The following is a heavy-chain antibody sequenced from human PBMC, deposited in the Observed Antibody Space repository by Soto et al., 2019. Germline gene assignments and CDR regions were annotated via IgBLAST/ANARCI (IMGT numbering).Heavy chain of an antibody. CDR3: AREDAARIERWFDA. CDR1: GGSIISASYS. D-gene: IGHD6-6*01. J-gene: IGHJ5*02. Sequence: PSETLSLTRAVSGGSIISASYSWNWIRQSPGRGLEWIGHIYSSGSTYYNPSLKSRVSISVDTSNNQFSLKLTSVTAADTAVYFCAREDAARIERWFDAWGQGILVTVSS. V-gene: IGHV4-31*11. CDR2: IYSSGST.